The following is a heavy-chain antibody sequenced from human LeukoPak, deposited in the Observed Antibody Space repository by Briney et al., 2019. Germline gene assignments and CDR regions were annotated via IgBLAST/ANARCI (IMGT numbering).Heavy chain of an antibody. CDR3: AKHRMVRGLFTDYYFDY. Sequence: GSLRLSCGASGFTFSSYAQSWVRQAPGKGLEWVLTISGSGGNTYYADFVKGRFTISRDYSKTTLYLQMNSLRAEDTAVYYCAKHRMVRGLFTDYYFDYWGQGILVTVSS. V-gene: IGHV3-23*01. CDR2: ISGSGGNT. J-gene: IGHJ4*02. D-gene: IGHD3-10*01. CDR1: GFTFSSYA.